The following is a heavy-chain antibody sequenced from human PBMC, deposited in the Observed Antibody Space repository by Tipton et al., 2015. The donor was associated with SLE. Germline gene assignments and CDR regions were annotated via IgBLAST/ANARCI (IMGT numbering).Heavy chain of an antibody. J-gene: IGHJ4*02. CDR1: GYTFTNFD. Sequence: QVQLVQSGAEVMKPGASVKVSCKASGYTFTNFDISWVRQAPGQGLEWMGWISTKNGDTKYAQRFQGRVSMTTDTSTSTTYMASRSPRSDDTAIYYCARECSGTGCLDYWGQGTLVTVSS. CDR3: ARECSGTGCLDY. V-gene: IGHV1-18*01. D-gene: IGHD3-10*02. CDR2: ISTKNGDT.